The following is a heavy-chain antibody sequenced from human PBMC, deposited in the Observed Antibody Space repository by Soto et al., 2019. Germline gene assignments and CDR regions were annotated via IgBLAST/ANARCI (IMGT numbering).Heavy chain of an antibody. Sequence: ASVKVSCKASGGTFSRYSVSWVRQAPAQRLEWMGGITPIFGTANYAQKLQGRVTITAVESTSPAYMELSRLSSEDTAVYYCARGWGYDSDTYYYAYWGQGTLVTVSS. V-gene: IGHV1-69*13. CDR2: ITPIFGTA. CDR1: GGTFSRYS. D-gene: IGHD3-22*01. J-gene: IGHJ4*02. CDR3: ARGWGYDSDTYYYAY.